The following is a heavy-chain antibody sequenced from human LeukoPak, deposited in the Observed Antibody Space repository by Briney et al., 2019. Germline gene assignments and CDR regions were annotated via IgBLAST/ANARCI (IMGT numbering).Heavy chain of an antibody. Sequence: ASVKVSCKASGGTFSIYPIIWVRQAPGRGLEWLGGIIPIYGTANYAQMFQGRITLTAHESTATAYMELSSLTSDDTAMYFCATHTGRYNYWWFDIWGQGTLVTVSS. CDR2: IIPIYGTA. V-gene: IGHV1-69*13. CDR1: GGTFSIYP. CDR3: ATHTGRYNYWWFDI. J-gene: IGHJ5*02. D-gene: IGHD5-24*01.